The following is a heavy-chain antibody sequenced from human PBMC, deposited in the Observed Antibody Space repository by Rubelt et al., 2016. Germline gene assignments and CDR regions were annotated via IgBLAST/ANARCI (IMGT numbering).Heavy chain of an antibody. D-gene: IGHD3-10*01. CDR2: ISAYNGNT. J-gene: IGHJ4*02. CDR3: VGGEPADY. Sequence: QVQLVQSGAEVKKPGSSVKVSCKASGGTFSSYATSWVRQAPGQGLEWMGWISAYNGNTNYAQKLQGRGTMTTDTSTSTAYMALRSLRSDDTAVYYCVGGEPADYWGQGTLVTVSS. CDR1: GGTFSSYA. V-gene: IGHV1-18*01.